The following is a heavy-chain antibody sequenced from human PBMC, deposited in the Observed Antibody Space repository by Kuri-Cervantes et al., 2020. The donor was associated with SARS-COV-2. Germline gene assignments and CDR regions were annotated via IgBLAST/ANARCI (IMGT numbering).Heavy chain of an antibody. D-gene: IGHD4-17*01. J-gene: IGHJ4*02. CDR1: GFTFSNAW. Sequence: ETLSLTCAASGFTFSNAWMSWVRQAPGKGLEWVSSISSSSSYIYYADSVKGRFTISRDNAKNSLYLQMNSLRAEDTAVYYCAREGYGDSFDYWGQGTLVTVSS. V-gene: IGHV3-21*01. CDR2: ISSSSSYI. CDR3: AREGYGDSFDY.